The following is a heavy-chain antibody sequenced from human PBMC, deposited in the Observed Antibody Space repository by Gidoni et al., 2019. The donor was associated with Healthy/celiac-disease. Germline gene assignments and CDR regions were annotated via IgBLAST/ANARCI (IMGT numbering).Heavy chain of an antibody. CDR2: IWYDGSNK. CDR1: GFTSSSYG. J-gene: IGHJ3*02. V-gene: IGHV3-33*01. Sequence: QVQLVESGGGVVQPGRSLSLSWAASGFTSSSYGMHWARQAPGKGLEWVAVIWYDGSNKYYADSVKGRFTISRDNSKNTLYLQMNSLRAEDTAVYYCARGIVGANDAFDIWGQGTMVTVSS. D-gene: IGHD1-26*01. CDR3: ARGIVGANDAFDI.